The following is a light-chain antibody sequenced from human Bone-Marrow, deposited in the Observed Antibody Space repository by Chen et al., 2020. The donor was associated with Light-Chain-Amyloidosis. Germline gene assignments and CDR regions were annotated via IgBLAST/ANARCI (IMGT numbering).Light chain of an antibody. CDR3: QQYNSYSWT. J-gene: IGKJ1*01. CDR1: QSIW. V-gene: IGKV1-5*01. CDR2: DAA. Sequence: DIQMTQSPSTLSASVGDRVTITCRDSQSIWLAWYQQIPGKASKSLMYDAASVESGVPSRFSGSGSGTEYTLTISSLQPDDFATYYCQQYNSYSWTFGQGTKVKIK.